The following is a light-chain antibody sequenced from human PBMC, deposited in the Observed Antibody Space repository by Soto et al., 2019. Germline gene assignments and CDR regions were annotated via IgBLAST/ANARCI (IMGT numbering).Light chain of an antibody. CDR3: QQYNNWPLT. Sequence: EIVMTQSPATLSVSPGERATLSCRAGQSVSINLAWYQQKPGQAPRLLIYGASTRATGLPARFSGSGSGTEFTLTISSLQSEDFAVYYCQQYNNWPLTFGGGTEVEIK. CDR2: GAS. V-gene: IGKV3-15*01. CDR1: QSVSIN. J-gene: IGKJ4*01.